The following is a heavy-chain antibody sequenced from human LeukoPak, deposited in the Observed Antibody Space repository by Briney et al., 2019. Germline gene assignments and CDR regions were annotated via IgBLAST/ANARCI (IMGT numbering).Heavy chain of an antibody. CDR1: GYTFTSYD. J-gene: IGHJ6*02. Sequence: GASVKVSCKASGYTFTSYDINWVRQATGQGLEWMGWMNPNSGNTGYAQKFQGRVTMTRNTSISTAYMELSSLRSEDTAVYYCARLGSVSWYYYYYGVDVWGQGTTVTVSS. CDR3: ARLGSVSWYYYYYGVDV. V-gene: IGHV1-8*01. CDR2: MNPNSGNT. D-gene: IGHD2-15*01.